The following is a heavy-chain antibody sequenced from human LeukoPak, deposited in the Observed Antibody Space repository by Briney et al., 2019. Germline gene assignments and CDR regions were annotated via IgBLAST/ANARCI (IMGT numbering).Heavy chain of an antibody. CDR2: ISGSGGST. Sequence: GGSLRLSCAASGFTFSSYAMSWVRQAPGKGLEWVSAISGSGGSTYYADSVKGRFTISRDNSKNTLYLQMNSLRAEDTAVYYCAKDHPYDFWSGYPPGWFDPWGQGTLVTVSS. J-gene: IGHJ5*02. CDR1: GFTFSSYA. V-gene: IGHV3-23*01. CDR3: AKDHPYDFWSGYPPGWFDP. D-gene: IGHD3-3*01.